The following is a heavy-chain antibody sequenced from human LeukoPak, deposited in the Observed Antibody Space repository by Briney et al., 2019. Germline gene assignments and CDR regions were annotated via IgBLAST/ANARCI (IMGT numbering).Heavy chain of an antibody. J-gene: IGHJ3*01. CDR1: GGSISSSSYY. Sequence: SETLSLTCTVSGGSISSSSYYWGWIRQPPGKGLKWIGTIYYSGSTYYNPSLKSRVTISVDTSKNQFSLKLSSVTAADTAVYYCASSRGDIAGNWGQGTMVTVSS. CDR2: IYYSGST. CDR3: ASSRGDIAGN. D-gene: IGHD6-13*01. V-gene: IGHV4-39*01.